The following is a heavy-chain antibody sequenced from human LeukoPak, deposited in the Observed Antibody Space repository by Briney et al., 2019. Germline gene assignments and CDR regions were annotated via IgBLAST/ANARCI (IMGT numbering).Heavy chain of an antibody. CDR2: ISTSSRYI. CDR3: ARGYDIGSGSFFDY. V-gene: IGHV3-21*01. CDR1: GFTFSNYG. Sequence: PGGSLRLSCAASGFTFSNYGMTWVRQAPGKGLEWVSSISTSSRYIYYADSVKGRFPIIRDNTKNSLYLKMDSLRAEDTTVYYCARGYDIGSGSFFDYWGQGTLVTVSS. J-gene: IGHJ4*02. D-gene: IGHD3-10*01.